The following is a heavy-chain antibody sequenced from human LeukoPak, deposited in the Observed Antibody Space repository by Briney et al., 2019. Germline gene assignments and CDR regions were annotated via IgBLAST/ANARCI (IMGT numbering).Heavy chain of an antibody. Sequence: GGSLRLSCAASGFTFSSYAMHWVRQAPGKGLEYVSAISSNGGSTYYANSVKGRFTISRDNSKNTLYLQMGSLRAEDMAVYYCARGPGAAAGPYYNWFDPWGQGTLVTVSS. CDR1: GFTFSSYA. D-gene: IGHD6-13*01. V-gene: IGHV3-64*01. J-gene: IGHJ5*02. CDR2: ISSNGGST. CDR3: ARGPGAAAGPYYNWFDP.